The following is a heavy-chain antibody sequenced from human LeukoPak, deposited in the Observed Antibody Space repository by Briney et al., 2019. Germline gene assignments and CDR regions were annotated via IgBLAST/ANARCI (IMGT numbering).Heavy chain of an antibody. CDR3: AADDYYDSNGYYDFDY. CDR2: MNPNSGNT. Sequence: GASVKVSCKASGYTFTSYDINWVRQATGQGLEWMGWMNPNSGNTGYAQKFQGRVTITRDMSTSTAYMELSSLRSEDTAVYYCAADDYYDSNGYYDFDYWGQGTLVTVSS. CDR1: GYTFTSYD. J-gene: IGHJ4*02. V-gene: IGHV1-8*03. D-gene: IGHD3-22*01.